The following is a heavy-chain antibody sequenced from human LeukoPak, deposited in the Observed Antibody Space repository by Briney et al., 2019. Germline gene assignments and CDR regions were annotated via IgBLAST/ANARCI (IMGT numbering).Heavy chain of an antibody. J-gene: IGHJ4*02. CDR3: ARALPHPFDY. CDR2: IYYSGST. V-gene: IGHV4-59*01. Sequence: SETLSLTCTVSGGSISSYYWSWIRQPPGKGLEWIGYIYYSGSTNYNPSLKSRVTISVDTSKNQFSLKLSSVTAADTAVYYCARALPHPFDYWGQGTLVTVSS. CDR1: GGSISSYY.